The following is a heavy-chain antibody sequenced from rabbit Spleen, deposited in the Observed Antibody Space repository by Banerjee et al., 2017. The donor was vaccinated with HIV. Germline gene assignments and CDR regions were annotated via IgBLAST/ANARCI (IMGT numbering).Heavy chain of an antibody. J-gene: IGHJ4*01. CDR2: IYAGDSGDT. Sequence: QSLEESGGDLVKPGASLTLTCTASGFSFSSRYYMCWVRQAPGKGLEWIACIYAGDSGDTYYASWAKGRFTISKTSSTTVTLQMTSLTAADTATYFCARDLVAVIGWNFNLWGPGTLVTVS. CDR3: ARDLVAVIGWNFNL. CDR1: GFSFSSRYY. D-gene: IGHD1-1*01. V-gene: IGHV1S40*01.